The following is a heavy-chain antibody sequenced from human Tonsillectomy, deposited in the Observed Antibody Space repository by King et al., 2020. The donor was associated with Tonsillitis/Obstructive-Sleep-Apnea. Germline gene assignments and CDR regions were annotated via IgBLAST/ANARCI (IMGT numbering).Heavy chain of an antibody. CDR3: ARRNLPSDSSGWDYYYYYMDV. Sequence: VQLVESGAEVKKPGESLKISCKGSGYSFTTYWIGWVRQMPGKGLEWMGIIYPGDSDTRYSPSFQGQVTISADKSISTAYLQWSSLKASDTAMYDCARRNLPSDSSGWDYYYYYMDVWGKGTTVTVSS. D-gene: IGHD6-19*01. V-gene: IGHV5-51*01. J-gene: IGHJ6*03. CDR2: IYPGDSDT. CDR1: GYSFTTYW.